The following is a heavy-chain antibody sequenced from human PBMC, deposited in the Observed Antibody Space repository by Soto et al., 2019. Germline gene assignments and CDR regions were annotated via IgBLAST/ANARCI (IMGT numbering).Heavy chain of an antibody. Sequence: EVPLVESGGGLVKPGGSLRLSCAASGFTFRSYSMNWVRQAPGKGLEWVSSISTSSTYIIYAGSVKGRFTISRDDAKNSLFLQMDSLRVDDTAVYYCGRFETVAIHYIDYWGQGTLVTVSS. D-gene: IGHD4-17*01. J-gene: IGHJ4*02. V-gene: IGHV3-21*01. CDR1: GFTFRSYS. CDR3: GRFETVAIHYIDY. CDR2: ISTSSTYI.